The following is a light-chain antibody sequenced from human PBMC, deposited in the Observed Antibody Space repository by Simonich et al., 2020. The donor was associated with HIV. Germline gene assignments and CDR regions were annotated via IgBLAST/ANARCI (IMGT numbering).Light chain of an antibody. CDR2: KAS. CDR1: QSISNW. Sequence: DIQMTQSPSTLSASVGDRVTITCRASQSISNWLAWYQQKPGKAPKFLISKASSLESGVPSRFSGSGSGTEFTLTISSLQPDDFATYFCQQYSNYSRTFGQGTKVDIK. J-gene: IGKJ1*01. V-gene: IGKV1-5*03. CDR3: QQYSNYSRT.